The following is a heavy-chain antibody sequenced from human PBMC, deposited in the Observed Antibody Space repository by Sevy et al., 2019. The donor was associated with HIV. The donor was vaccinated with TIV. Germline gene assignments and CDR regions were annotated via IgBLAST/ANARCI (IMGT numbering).Heavy chain of an antibody. V-gene: IGHV4-61*01. CDR2: IYYSGST. Sequence: SETLSLTCTVSGGSVSSGSYYWSWIRQPPGKGLERIGYIYYSGSTNYNPSLKSRVTISVDTSKNQFSLKLSSVTAADTAVYYCARDYGAYYYYYGMDVWGQGTTVTVSS. D-gene: IGHD4-17*01. J-gene: IGHJ6*02. CDR1: GGSVSSGSYY. CDR3: ARDYGAYYYYYGMDV.